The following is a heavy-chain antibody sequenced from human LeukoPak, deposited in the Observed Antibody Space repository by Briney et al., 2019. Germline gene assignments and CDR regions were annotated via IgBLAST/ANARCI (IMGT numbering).Heavy chain of an antibody. CDR3: ARDTKYCSGGSCYSRSVDY. V-gene: IGHV3-23*01. Sequence: GGSLKLSCAASGFTFSSYAMSWVRQAPGKGLEWVSAISGSGGSTYYADSVKGRFTISRDNSKNTLYLQMNSLRAEDTAVYYCARDTKYCSGGSCYSRSVDYWGQGTLVTVSS. J-gene: IGHJ4*02. D-gene: IGHD2-15*01. CDR2: ISGSGGST. CDR1: GFTFSSYA.